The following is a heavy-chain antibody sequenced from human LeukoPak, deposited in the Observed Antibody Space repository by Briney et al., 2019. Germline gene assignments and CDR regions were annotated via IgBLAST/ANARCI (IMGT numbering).Heavy chain of an antibody. CDR3: ARDMGLGVAANY. D-gene: IGHD2-15*01. V-gene: IGHV3-72*01. Sequence: PGRSLRLSCTASGFTFSGYGMHWVRQAPGKGLEWVGRIRDKPNAYTTEYAASVKGRFTISRDDSKNSLYLQMNSLKTEDTAVYYCARDMGLGVAANYWGQGTLVTVSS. J-gene: IGHJ4*02. CDR2: IRDKPNAYTT. CDR1: GFTFSGYG.